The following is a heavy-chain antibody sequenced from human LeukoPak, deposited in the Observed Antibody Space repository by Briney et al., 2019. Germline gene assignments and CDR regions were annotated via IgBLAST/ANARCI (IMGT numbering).Heavy chain of an antibody. V-gene: IGHV1-18*01. CDR3: AISVTNDAFDI. J-gene: IGHJ3*02. CDR2: ISAYNGKT. D-gene: IGHD4-17*01. Sequence: ASVKVSCKDSGYTFTSYGISWVRQAPGQGLEWMGWISAYNGKTNYAQKFQGRVTMTTDTSTSTAYMELRSLRSDDTAVYYCAISVTNDAFDIWGQGTMVTVSS. CDR1: GYTFTSYG.